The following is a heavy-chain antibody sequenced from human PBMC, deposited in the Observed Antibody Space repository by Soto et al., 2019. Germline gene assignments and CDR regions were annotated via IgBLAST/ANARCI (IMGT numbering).Heavy chain of an antibody. Sequence: PGGSLRLSCAASGFSIDDFAMHWVRQAPGKGLEWVSSISWDSGKIGYADSVTGRFSVSRDNAKNSLFLQMSSLKPEDTAFYFSAKDNPGRYGDYVHTWFGPWGQGCLVTVSS. D-gene: IGHD4-17*01. CDR3: AKDNPGRYGDYVHTWFGP. J-gene: IGHJ5*02. CDR2: ISWDSGKI. V-gene: IGHV3-9*01. CDR1: GFSIDDFA.